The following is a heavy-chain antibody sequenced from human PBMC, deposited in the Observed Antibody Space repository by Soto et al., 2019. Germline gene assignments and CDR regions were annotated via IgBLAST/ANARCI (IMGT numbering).Heavy chain of an antibody. CDR3: AKSTGGTANGMDV. CDR2: ISWKSGSL. CDR1: GFSFDDYA. Sequence: EVQLVESGGGLVQPGRSLRLSCAASGFSFDDYAMHWVRQAPGKGLEWVSGISWKSGSLGYADSVKGRFTISRDNAKNFLYLQMNSLRAEDTALYYCAKSTGGTANGMDVWGQGTTVTVSS. V-gene: IGHV3-9*01. D-gene: IGHD2-8*02. J-gene: IGHJ6*02.